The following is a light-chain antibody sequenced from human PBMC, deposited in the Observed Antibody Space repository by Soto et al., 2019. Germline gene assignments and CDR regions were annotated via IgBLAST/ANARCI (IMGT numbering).Light chain of an antibody. CDR2: GAS. CDR1: QSVNNNY. J-gene: IGKJ3*01. CDR3: QQYGSSPFT. V-gene: IGKV3-20*01. Sequence: EIVLTQSPGTLSLSPGERATLSCRASQSVNNNYLVWYQQNPGQPPRLLIYGASSRATGIPDRFSGSGSGTDFTLTISRLGAEDFAVYYCQQYGSSPFTFGPGTKVDIK.